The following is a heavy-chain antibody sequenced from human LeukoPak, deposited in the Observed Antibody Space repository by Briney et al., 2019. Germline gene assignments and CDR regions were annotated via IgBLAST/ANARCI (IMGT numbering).Heavy chain of an antibody. CDR1: GFTFSGYW. V-gene: IGHV3-74*01. CDR3: ARSFYSGSYPDY. D-gene: IGHD1-26*01. J-gene: IGHJ4*02. Sequence: GGSLRLSCAASGFTFSGYWMHWVRQAPGKGLVWVSRINSDGSSTSYADSVKGRFTISRDNAKNTLYLQMNSLRAEDTAVYYCARSFYSGSYPDYWGQGTPVTVSS. CDR2: INSDGSST.